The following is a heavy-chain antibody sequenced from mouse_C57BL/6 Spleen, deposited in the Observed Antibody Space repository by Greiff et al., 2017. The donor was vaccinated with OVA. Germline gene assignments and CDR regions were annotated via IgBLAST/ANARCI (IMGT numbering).Heavy chain of an antibody. V-gene: IGHV5-4*01. J-gene: IGHJ3*01. CDR3: AREDSNYVPFAY. Sequence: EVKVVESGGGLVKPGGSLKLSCAASGFTFSSYAMSWVRQTPEKRLEWVATISDGGSYTYYPDNVKGRFTISRDNAKNNLYLQMSHLKSEDTAMYYCAREDSNYVPFAYWGQGTLVTVSA. CDR1: GFTFSSYA. D-gene: IGHD2-5*01. CDR2: ISDGGSYT.